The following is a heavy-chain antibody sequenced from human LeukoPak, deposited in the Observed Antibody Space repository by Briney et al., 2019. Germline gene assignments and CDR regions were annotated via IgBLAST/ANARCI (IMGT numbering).Heavy chain of an antibody. J-gene: IGHJ5*02. Sequence: SETLSLTCTVSGGSISSYYWSWIRQPPGKGLEWIGYIYYSGSTNYNPSLKSRVTISVDTSKNQFSLKLSSVTAEDTAVYYCARVVPAAISGNWFDPWGQGTLVTVSS. D-gene: IGHD2-2*01. V-gene: IGHV4-59*01. CDR1: GGSISSYY. CDR3: ARVVPAAISGNWFDP. CDR2: IYYSGST.